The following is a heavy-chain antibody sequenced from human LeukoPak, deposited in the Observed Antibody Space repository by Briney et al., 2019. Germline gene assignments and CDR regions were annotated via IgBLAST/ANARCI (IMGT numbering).Heavy chain of an antibody. CDR1: GFTVSSNY. V-gene: IGHV3-53*01. J-gene: IGHJ4*02. Sequence: PGGSLRLSCAASGFTVSSNYMSWVRQAPGNGLEWVSVIYSGGSTYYADSVKGRFTISRDKSKNTVYLQMNSLRAEDTAVYYCAKEIDFLSGAVFDHWGQGTLVTVSS. D-gene: IGHD3-3*01. CDR3: AKEIDFLSGAVFDH. CDR2: IYSGGST.